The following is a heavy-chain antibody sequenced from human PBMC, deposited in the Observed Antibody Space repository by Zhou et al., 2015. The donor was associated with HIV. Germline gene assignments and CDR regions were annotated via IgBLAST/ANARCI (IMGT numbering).Heavy chain of an antibody. CDR3: ARDRNFDGGYCSGGSCYGWFDP. Sequence: QVQLVQSGAEVKKPGSSVKVSCKASGGTFSSYAISWVRQAPGQGLEWMGGIIPIFGTRNYAQKFKGRVTITADEPTSTAYMELSSLRSEDTAVYYCARDRNFDGGYCSGGSCYGWFDPWGQGTLVTVSS. V-gene: IGHV1-69*01. J-gene: IGHJ5*02. D-gene: IGHD2-15*01. CDR1: GGTFSSYA. CDR2: IIPIFGTR.